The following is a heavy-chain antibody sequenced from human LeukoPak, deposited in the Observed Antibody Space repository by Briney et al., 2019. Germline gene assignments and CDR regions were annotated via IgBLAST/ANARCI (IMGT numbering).Heavy chain of an antibody. Sequence: ASLKVSCKAFGYTFTGYYMHWVRQAPGQGLEWMGWINPKSGGTNYAQEFQGRVTMTRDASISTAYMELRSLTSDDTAVYYCARGWTDDTGYWGQGTLVTVSS. J-gene: IGHJ4*02. D-gene: IGHD1-1*01. CDR2: INPKSGGT. V-gene: IGHV1-2*02. CDR3: ARGWTDDTGY. CDR1: GYTFTGYY.